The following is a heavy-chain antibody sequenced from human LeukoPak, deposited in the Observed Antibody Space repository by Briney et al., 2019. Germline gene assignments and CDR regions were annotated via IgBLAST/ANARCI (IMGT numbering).Heavy chain of an antibody. CDR2: ISSSSSYI. V-gene: IGHV3-21*01. J-gene: IGHJ4*02. Sequence: GGSLRLSCVASGFTLKMYDMNWVRQAPGKGLEWVSSISSSSSYIYYADSVKGRFTISRDNAKNSLYLQMNSLRAEDTAVYYCARDLNDYGDYKIFYFDYWGQGTLVTVSS. D-gene: IGHD4-17*01. CDR1: GFTLKMYD. CDR3: ARDLNDYGDYKIFYFDY.